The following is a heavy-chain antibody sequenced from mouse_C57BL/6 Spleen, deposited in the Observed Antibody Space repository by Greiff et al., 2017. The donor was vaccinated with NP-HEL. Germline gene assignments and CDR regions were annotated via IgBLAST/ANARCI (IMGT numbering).Heavy chain of an antibody. CDR2: IYPSDSET. D-gene: IGHD1-1*01. CDR1: GYTFTSYW. Sequence: QVQLQQPGAELVRPGSSVKLSCKASGYTFTSYWMDWVKQRPGQGLEWIGNIYPSDSETHYTQKFKDKATLTVDKSSSTAYMQLSSLTSEDSAVYYCARDLGYYGSSSDDYWGQGTTLTVSS. CDR3: ARDLGYYGSSSDDY. J-gene: IGHJ2*01. V-gene: IGHV1-61*01.